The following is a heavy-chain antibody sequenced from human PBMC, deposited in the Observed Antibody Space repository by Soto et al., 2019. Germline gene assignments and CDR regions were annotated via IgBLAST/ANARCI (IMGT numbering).Heavy chain of an antibody. D-gene: IGHD3-16*01. CDR2: ISSSGGTI. CDR3: ARGGPRGYEYSWGSPRGLDY. Sequence: QVQLVESGGGLVKPGGSLRLSCAASGFTFSDYYMSWIRQAPGKGLEWVSYISSSGGTIYYADSVKGRFTISRDNAKNSRFVQMNGLRAEDTAVYFCARGGPRGYEYSWGSPRGLDYWGQGTLVTVSS. J-gene: IGHJ4*02. V-gene: IGHV3-11*01. CDR1: GFTFSDYY.